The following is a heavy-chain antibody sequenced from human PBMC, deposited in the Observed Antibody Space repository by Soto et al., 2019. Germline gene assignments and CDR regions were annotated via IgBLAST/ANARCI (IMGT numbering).Heavy chain of an antibody. Sequence: GGSLRLSCAASGFTFRDYAMSWVRQAPGKGLEWVSGINNIGRSTDYADSMKGRFTISRDNSRNTLYLQIYSLRVEDTATYYCARGRPSGAYAYFDPWGQGTLVTVSS. CDR2: INNIGRST. CDR3: ARGRPSGAYAYFDP. J-gene: IGHJ4*02. V-gene: IGHV3-23*01. CDR1: GFTFRDYA. D-gene: IGHD2-15*01.